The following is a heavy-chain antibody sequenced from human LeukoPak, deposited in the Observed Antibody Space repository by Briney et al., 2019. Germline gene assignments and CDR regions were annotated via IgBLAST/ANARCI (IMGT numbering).Heavy chain of an antibody. J-gene: IGHJ3*02. CDR2: INPSGGST. Sequence: ASVKVSCKASGYTFTGYYMHWVRQAPGQGLEWLGIINPSGGSTSYAQKFQGRVTMTRDTSTSTVYMELNSLRFEDTAVYYCARESLGSYNRVVIVARGHDAFDIWGQGTMVTVSS. CDR1: GYTFTGYY. D-gene: IGHD3-3*01. V-gene: IGHV1-46*01. CDR3: ARESLGSYNRVVIVARGHDAFDI.